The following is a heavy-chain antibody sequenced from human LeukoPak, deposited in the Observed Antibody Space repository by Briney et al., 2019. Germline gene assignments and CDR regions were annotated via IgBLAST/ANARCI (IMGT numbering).Heavy chain of an antibody. D-gene: IGHD6-13*01. CDR3: ARAVKGSSWFFDY. J-gene: IGHJ4*02. V-gene: IGHV4-34*01. Sequence: SETLSLTCAVYGGSFSGYYWSWIRQPPGKGLAWIGEINHSGSTNYNPSLKSRVTISVDTSKNQFSLKLSSVTAADTAVYYCARAVKGSSWFFDYWGQGTLVTVSS. CDR2: INHSGST. CDR1: GGSFSGYY.